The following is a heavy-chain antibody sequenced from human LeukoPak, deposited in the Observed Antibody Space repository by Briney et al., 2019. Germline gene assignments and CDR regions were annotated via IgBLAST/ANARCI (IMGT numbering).Heavy chain of an antibody. Sequence: GGSLRLSCAASGFTFSSYAMSWVRQAPGKGLEWVSAISGSGGSTYYADSVKGRFTISRDNSKNTLYLQMNSLRAEDTAVYYCANPHYSYGPLATLGPFNWGQGTLVTVSS. V-gene: IGHV3-23*01. J-gene: IGHJ4*02. CDR3: ANPHYSYGPLATLGPFN. D-gene: IGHD5-18*01. CDR2: ISGSGGST. CDR1: GFTFSSYA.